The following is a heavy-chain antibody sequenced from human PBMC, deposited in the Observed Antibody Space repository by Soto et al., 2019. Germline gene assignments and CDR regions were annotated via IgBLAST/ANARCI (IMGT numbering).Heavy chain of an antibody. Sequence: QVQLMQSGAEVKKPGSSVKVSCKASGGTFSRHAISWVRQAPGQGLEWMGSIIPIFGKTDYAQKFQGRVTITADESMSMAYMEVSSLRSEDTAVYYCARSGMATRNFDDWGQGTLVTVSS. J-gene: IGHJ4*02. CDR3: ARSGMATRNFDD. CDR1: GGTFSRHA. CDR2: IIPIFGKT. D-gene: IGHD3-10*01. V-gene: IGHV1-69*15.